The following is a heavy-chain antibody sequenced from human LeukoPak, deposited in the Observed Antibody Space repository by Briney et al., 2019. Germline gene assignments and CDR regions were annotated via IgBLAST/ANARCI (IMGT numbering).Heavy chain of an antibody. J-gene: IGHJ4*02. Sequence: GESLKISCEASGYSFSTHWIAWVRKMPGKGMDWMGLIYPADSDTRYSPSFQGQVTISADKSLSTAFLQWSSLTASDTAIYYCARLRREYDLLSGFSYWGQGTLVSVSS. CDR2: IYPADSDT. D-gene: IGHD3-3*01. CDR3: ARLRREYDLLSGFSY. V-gene: IGHV5-51*01. CDR1: GYSFSTHW.